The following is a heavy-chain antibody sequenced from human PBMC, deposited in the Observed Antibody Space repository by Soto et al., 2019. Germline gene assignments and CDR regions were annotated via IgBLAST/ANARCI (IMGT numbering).Heavy chain of an antibody. CDR3: ANSVGYSSGWYTGANVY. V-gene: IGHV3-30*18. Sequence: QVQLVESGGGVVQPGRSLRLSCAASGFTFSSYGMHWVRQAPGKGLEWVAVISYDGSNKYYADSVKGRFTISRDNSKNTRYLRMNSLRAEDTAVYYGANSVGYSSGWYTGANVYWGQGTLVTVSS. CDR2: ISYDGSNK. CDR1: GFTFSSYG. D-gene: IGHD6-19*01. J-gene: IGHJ4*02.